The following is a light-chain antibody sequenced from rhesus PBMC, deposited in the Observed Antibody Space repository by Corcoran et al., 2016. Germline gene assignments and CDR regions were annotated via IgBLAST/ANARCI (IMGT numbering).Light chain of an antibody. Sequence: EIVMTQSPGTLSLSPGERATLSCRASQSVSSRLAWYQQKPRQAPRLLIYDASRRVPGIPERFSGSGSGTDFTLTINSLEPGDVAVYFCQQESNWSLTFGRGTKVEIK. V-gene: IGKV3-17*02. CDR3: QQESNWSLT. CDR2: DAS. CDR1: QSVSSR. J-gene: IGKJ4*01.